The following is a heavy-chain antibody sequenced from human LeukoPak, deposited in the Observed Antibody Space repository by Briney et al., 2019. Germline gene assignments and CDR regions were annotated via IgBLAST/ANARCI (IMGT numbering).Heavy chain of an antibody. CDR3: ARAFYDSSGYYSGGRTFDY. V-gene: IGHV4-34*01. J-gene: IGHJ4*02. CDR2: INHSGST. CDR1: GGSFSGYY. Sequence: SETLSLTCAVYGGSFSGYYWSWIRQPPGKGLEWNGEINHSGSTNYNPSLKSRLTILVDTSQNQFSLKLTSVTAADTAVYYCARAFYDSSGYYSGGRTFDYWGQGTLVTVSS. D-gene: IGHD3-22*01.